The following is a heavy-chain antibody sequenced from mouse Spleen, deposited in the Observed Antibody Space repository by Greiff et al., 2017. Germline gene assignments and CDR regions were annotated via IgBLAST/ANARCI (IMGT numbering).Heavy chain of an antibody. CDR2: ISSGSSTI. Sequence: EVKLEESGGGLVKPGGSLKLSCAASGFTFSDYGMHWVRQAPEKGLEWVAYISSGSSTIYYADTVKGRFTISRDNAKHTLFLQMTSLRSEDTAMYYCARGRGYFDVWGAGTTVTVSS. CDR3: ARGRGYFDV. J-gene: IGHJ1*01. CDR1: GFTFSDYG. V-gene: IGHV5-17*01.